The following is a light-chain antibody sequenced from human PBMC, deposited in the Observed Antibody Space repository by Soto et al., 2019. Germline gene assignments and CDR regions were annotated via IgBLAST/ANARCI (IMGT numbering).Light chain of an antibody. Sequence: IVMTQSPVSLSVSPGESATVSCRASQRLDNHLAWYQLKPGQPPRLLIYGGSTRATGIPTRFSGRGSGTDFALTISGLRSEDFAVYYCQQYHDWPRTFGQGTKLDI. CDR1: QRLDNH. V-gene: IGKV3-15*01. CDR2: GGS. CDR3: QQYHDWPRT. J-gene: IGKJ2*01.